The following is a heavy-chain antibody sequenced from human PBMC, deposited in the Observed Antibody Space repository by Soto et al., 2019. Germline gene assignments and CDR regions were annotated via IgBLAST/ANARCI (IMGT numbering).Heavy chain of an antibody. J-gene: IGHJ4*02. CDR1: GFTFSSYA. D-gene: IGHD1-26*01. V-gene: IGHV3-23*01. CDR2: ISGSGGYI. Sequence: PGGSLRLSCAASGFTFSSYAMSWVRQAPGKGLDWVSSISGSGGYIYYAGSVKGRFTISRDNSKNTLYLQMNSLRAEDTALYYCTKGRQWELPLDYWGQGMLVTVSS. CDR3: TKGRQWELPLDY.